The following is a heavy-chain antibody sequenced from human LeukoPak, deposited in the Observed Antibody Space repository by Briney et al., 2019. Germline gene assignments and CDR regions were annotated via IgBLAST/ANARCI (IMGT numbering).Heavy chain of an antibody. V-gene: IGHV3-23*01. Sequence: GGSLRLSCAASGFTFSTYAMSWVRQAPGKGLEWVSGISRSGDKTYYADSVKGRFTISRDNARNLLFLQMNGLRAEDTAVYYCARGRSITLLRGVAMSDGFDIWGQGAMVAVSS. D-gene: IGHD3-10*01. J-gene: IGHJ3*02. CDR3: ARGRSITLLRGVAMSDGFDI. CDR1: GFTFSTYA. CDR2: ISRSGDKT.